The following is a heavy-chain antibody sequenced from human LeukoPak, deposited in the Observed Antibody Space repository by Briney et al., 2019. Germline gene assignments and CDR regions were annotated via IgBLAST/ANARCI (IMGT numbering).Heavy chain of an antibody. CDR3: ASLYASSVYFDY. CDR2: ILYSGST. D-gene: IGHD2-8*01. Sequence: PSETLSLTCTVSGGSISSSSYYWGWIRQPPGKGLEWIGNILYSGSTYHNPSLKSRVTLSVDTSKNQFSLKLSSVTAADTAVYYCASLYASSVYFDYWGQGTLVTVSS. CDR1: GGSISSSSYY. J-gene: IGHJ4*02. V-gene: IGHV4-39*01.